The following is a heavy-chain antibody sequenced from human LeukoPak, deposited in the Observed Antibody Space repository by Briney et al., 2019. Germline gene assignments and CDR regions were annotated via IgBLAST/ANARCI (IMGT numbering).Heavy chain of an antibody. Sequence: GGSLRLSCAASGFIFSSYAMSWVRQAPGKGLEWVSGLSGSGAGTYYTDSVKGRFTISRDNSKNTLYLQMNSLRAEDTAVYYCAKAKGFCSGGSCYSSDYWGQGTLVTVSS. J-gene: IGHJ4*02. V-gene: IGHV3-23*01. D-gene: IGHD2-15*01. CDR2: LSGSGAGT. CDR1: GFIFSSYA. CDR3: AKAKGFCSGGSCYSSDY.